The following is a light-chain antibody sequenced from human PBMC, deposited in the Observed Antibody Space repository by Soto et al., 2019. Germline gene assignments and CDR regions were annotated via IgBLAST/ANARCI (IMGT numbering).Light chain of an antibody. J-gene: IGKJ4*01. V-gene: IGKV3-11*01. CDR3: QQRSNWQGAT. CDR2: DAS. CDR1: QSVSSY. Sequence: EIVVTQSPATLSLSPGERATLSCRASQSVSSYLAWYQQKPGQAPRLRIYDASNRATGIPARFSGSGSGTDFTLTISSLEPEDFAVYYCQQRSNWQGATFGGGTKVEIK.